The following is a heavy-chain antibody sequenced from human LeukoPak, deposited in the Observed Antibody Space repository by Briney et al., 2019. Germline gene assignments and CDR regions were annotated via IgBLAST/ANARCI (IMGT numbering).Heavy chain of an antibody. CDR2: FDPEDGET. CDR3: ATHTISGVVTYASLI. V-gene: IGHV1-24*01. CDR1: GYTGIELS. Sequence: ASVKVSCKLSGYTGIELSMHWVRQVSGKGLEWMGGFDPEDGETKYAQKFQGRVTMTEDTSTDTAYMELSRLTSEGTAVYYCATHTISGVVTYASLIWGRGTLVTVSS. J-gene: IGHJ3*02. D-gene: IGHD3-3*01.